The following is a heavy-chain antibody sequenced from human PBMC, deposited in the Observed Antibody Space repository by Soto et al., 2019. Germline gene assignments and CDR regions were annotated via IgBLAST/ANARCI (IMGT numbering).Heavy chain of an antibody. CDR1: GGSISSYY. V-gene: IGHV4-59*01. D-gene: IGHD3-10*01. CDR2: IYYSGST. J-gene: IGHJ5*02. CDR3: ARIGDYYGSGSYYDRLDP. Sequence: QVQLQESGPGLVKPSETLSLTCTVSGGSISSYYWSWIRQPPGKGLEWIGYIYYSGSTNYNPSLKSRVTRSVDTSKNQFSLKMSSVTAADTAVYYCARIGDYYGSGSYYDRLDPWGQGTLVTVSS.